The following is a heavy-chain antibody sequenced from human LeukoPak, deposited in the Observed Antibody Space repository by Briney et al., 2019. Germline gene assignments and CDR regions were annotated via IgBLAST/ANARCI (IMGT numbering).Heavy chain of an antibody. CDR1: GYTFTSYY. CDR3: ARDLTVVTPTCYYYGMDV. CDR2: INPSGGST. V-gene: IGHV1-46*01. J-gene: IGHJ6*02. Sequence: APVKVSCKASGYTFTSYYMYWVRQAPGQGLEWMGIINPSGGSTSHAQKFQGRVTMTRDTSTSTVYMELSSLRSEDTAVYYCARDLTVVTPTCYYYGMDVWGQGTTLTVSS. D-gene: IGHD4-23*01.